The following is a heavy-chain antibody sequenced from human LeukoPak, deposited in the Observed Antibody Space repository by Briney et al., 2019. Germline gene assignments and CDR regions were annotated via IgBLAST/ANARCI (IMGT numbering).Heavy chain of an antibody. D-gene: IGHD5-12*01. V-gene: IGHV3-23*01. J-gene: IGHJ4*02. CDR1: GFTFSTYA. Sequence: GGSLRLSCAASGFTFSTYAMNWVRQAPGKGLEWVSGISGSGVSTNYADSVKGRFTISRDNSKNTLYLQMNSLRAEDTAVYYCATGVRGYARVDYWGQGTLVTVSS. CDR3: ATGVRGYARVDY. CDR2: ISGSGVST.